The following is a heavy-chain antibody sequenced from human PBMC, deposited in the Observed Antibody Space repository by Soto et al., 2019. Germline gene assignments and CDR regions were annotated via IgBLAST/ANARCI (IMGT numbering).Heavy chain of an antibody. CDR3: ARALNYIWGSYRPPPNWFDP. Sequence: QVQLQESGPGLVKPSQTLSLTCTVSGGSISSGGYYWSWIRQHPGKGLEWIGYIYYSGSTYYNPSLRCRVTISVNTSKNQFSLKLGLGTAADTAVYYCARALNYIWGSYRPPPNWFDPWGQGTLVTVSS. V-gene: IGHV4-31*03. CDR1: GGSISSGGYY. D-gene: IGHD3-16*02. CDR2: IYYSGST. J-gene: IGHJ5*02.